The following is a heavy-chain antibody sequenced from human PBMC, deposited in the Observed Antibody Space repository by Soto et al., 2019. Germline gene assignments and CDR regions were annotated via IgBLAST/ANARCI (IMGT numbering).Heavy chain of an antibody. J-gene: IGHJ3*02. V-gene: IGHV1-2*04. Sequence: RASVKVSCKASGYTFTGYYMHWVRQAPGQGLEWMGWINPNSGGTNYAQKFQGWVTMTRDTSISTAYMELSRLRSDDTAVYYCARDRSSVYSSPTDAFDIWGQGTMVTVSS. CDR3: ARDRSSVYSSPTDAFDI. D-gene: IGHD6-13*01. CDR2: INPNSGGT. CDR1: GYTFTGYY.